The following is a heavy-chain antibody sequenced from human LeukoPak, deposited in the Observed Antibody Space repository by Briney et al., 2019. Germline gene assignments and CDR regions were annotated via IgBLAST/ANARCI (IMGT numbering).Heavy chain of an antibody. CDR2: ISYDGSNK. CDR3: ASEAAAGAHVDY. CDR1: GFTFSSYV. J-gene: IGHJ4*02. V-gene: IGHV3-30-3*01. D-gene: IGHD6-13*01. Sequence: PGGSLRLSCAASGFTFSSYVMHWVRQAPGKGLAWVAVISYDGSNKYYADSVKGRFTISRDNSKNTVYLQTNSLRAEDTALYYCASEAAAGAHVDYWGQGTLVIVSS.